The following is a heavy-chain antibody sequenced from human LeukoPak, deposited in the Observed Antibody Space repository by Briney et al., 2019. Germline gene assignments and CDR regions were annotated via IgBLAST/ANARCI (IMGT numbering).Heavy chain of an antibody. CDR3: ARGSPPRRNYDSSGYYSYYFDY. CDR2: IIPIFGTA. V-gene: IGHV1-69*05. J-gene: IGHJ4*02. D-gene: IGHD3-22*01. Sequence: SVKVSCKASGGTFSSYAISWVRQAPGQGLEWMGGIIPIFGTANYAQKSQGRVTLTTDTSTSTAYMELRSLRSDDTAVYYCARGSPPRRNYDSSGYYSYYFDYWGQGTLVTVSS. CDR1: GGTFSSYA.